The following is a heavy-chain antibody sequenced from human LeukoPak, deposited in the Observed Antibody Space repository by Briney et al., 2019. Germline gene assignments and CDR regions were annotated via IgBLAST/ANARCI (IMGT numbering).Heavy chain of an antibody. V-gene: IGHV3-23*01. J-gene: IGHJ3*02. D-gene: IGHD3-3*01. CDR2: ISPGGGTT. CDR3: AKYSYDGDFWSGYIPYAFDI. CDR1: GFAFGSEA. Sequence: PGGSLRLSCAVSGFAFGSEAMSWVRQSPARGLEWVASISPGGGTTYYADYVKGRFTISRDNSKNTLYLQMNSLRAEDTAVYYCAKYSYDGDFWSGYIPYAFDIWGQGTMVTVSS.